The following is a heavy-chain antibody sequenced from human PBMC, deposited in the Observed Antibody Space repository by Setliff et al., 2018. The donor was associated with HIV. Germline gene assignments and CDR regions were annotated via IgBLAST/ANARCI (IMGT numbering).Heavy chain of an antibody. V-gene: IGHV1-46*01. D-gene: IGHD2-15*01. CDR3: ARGRDMETGMLSERGDI. J-gene: IGHJ3*02. CDR2: INPSGGST. CDR1: GYMFTSYL. Sequence: ASVKVSCKASGYMFTSYLLHWVRQAPGQGLEWMGVINPSGGSTSYTQNFQGRITMTRDTSMSTVYMELRSLTSGDTAMYYCARGRDMETGMLSERGDIWGQGTMVTLSS.